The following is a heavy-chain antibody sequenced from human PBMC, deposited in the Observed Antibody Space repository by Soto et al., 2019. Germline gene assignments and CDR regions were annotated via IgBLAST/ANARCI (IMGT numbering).Heavy chain of an antibody. D-gene: IGHD5-12*01. CDR3: ARADSGYAHGYYYYGMDV. J-gene: IGHJ6*02. CDR2: IDSDGSST. Sequence: GGSLRLSCAASGFTFSSYWMHWVRQTPEKGLVWVSHIDSDGSSTTYADSVKGRFTISRDNAKNSLYLQMNSLRAEDTAVYYCARADSGYAHGYYYYGMDVWGQGTTVTVSS. V-gene: IGHV3-74*01. CDR1: GFTFSSYW.